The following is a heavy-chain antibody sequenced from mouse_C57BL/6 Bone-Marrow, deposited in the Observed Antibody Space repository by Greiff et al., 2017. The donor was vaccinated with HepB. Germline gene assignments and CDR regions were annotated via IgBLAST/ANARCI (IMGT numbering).Heavy chain of an antibody. D-gene: IGHD2-5*01. Sequence: DVKLQESGAELVKPGASVKLSCTASGFNIKDYYMHWVKQRTEQGLEWIGRIDPEDGETKYAPKFQGKATITADTSSNTAYLQLSSLTSEDTAVYYCARIRSNSYYYAMDYWGQGTSVTVSS. CDR3: ARIRSNSYYYAMDY. CDR2: IDPEDGET. CDR1: GFNIKDYY. V-gene: IGHV14-2*01. J-gene: IGHJ4*01.